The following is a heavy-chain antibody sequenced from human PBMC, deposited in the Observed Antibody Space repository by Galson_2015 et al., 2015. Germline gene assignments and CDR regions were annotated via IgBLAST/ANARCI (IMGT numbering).Heavy chain of an antibody. Sequence: SVKVSCKASGGSFTTFAINWVRQAPGQGLEWMGGIIPLLGTPFYAQKFRGRVTITADRSTNTVYMEMSSLTSEDTAVFYCARDGKKTVITVDGVIVDRLDPWGQGTQVIVSS. J-gene: IGHJ5*02. CDR2: IIPLLGTP. CDR1: GGSFTTFA. D-gene: IGHD3-16*02. V-gene: IGHV1-69*10. CDR3: ARDGKKTVITVDGVIVDRLDP.